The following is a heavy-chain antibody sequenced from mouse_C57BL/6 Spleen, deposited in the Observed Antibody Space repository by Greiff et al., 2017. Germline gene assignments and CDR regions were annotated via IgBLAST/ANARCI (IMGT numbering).Heavy chain of an antibody. Sequence: VQLQQSGAELVMPGASVKLSCKASGYTFTSYWMHWVKQRPGQGLEWIGEIDPSDSYTNYNQKFKGKSTLTVDKSSSTAYMQLSSLTSEDSAVYYCARSVYYGSSYAMDYWGQGTSVTVSS. J-gene: IGHJ4*01. D-gene: IGHD1-1*01. V-gene: IGHV1-69*01. CDR2: IDPSDSYT. CDR3: ARSVYYGSSYAMDY. CDR1: GYTFTSYW.